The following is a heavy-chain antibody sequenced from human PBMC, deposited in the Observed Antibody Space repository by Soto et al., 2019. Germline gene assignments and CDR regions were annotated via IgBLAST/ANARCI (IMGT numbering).Heavy chain of an antibody. Sequence: QVQLVQSGAEVKKPGASVKVSCKASGYTFTSYGISWVRQAPGQGLEWMGWISAYNGNTNYAQKLQGRVTMTTDTSTSTAYMELRSLRSDDTAVYYCARVGRVTYYDDSSGYYYFDYWGQGTLVTVSS. CDR2: ISAYNGNT. CDR1: GYTFTSYG. D-gene: IGHD3-22*01. J-gene: IGHJ4*02. V-gene: IGHV1-18*01. CDR3: ARVGRVTYYDDSSGYYYFDY.